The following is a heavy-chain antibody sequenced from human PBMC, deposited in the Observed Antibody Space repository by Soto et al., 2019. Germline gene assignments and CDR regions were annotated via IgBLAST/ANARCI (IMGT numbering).Heavy chain of an antibody. J-gene: IGHJ6*03. V-gene: IGHV3-23*01. CDR1: GFTFSSYA. CDR3: AKAPFYYYYYMDV. Sequence: HPGGSLRLSCAASGFTFSSYAMSWVRQAPGKGLEWVSAISGSGGSTYYADSVKGRFTISRDNSKNTLYLQMNSLRAEDTAVYYCAKAPFYYYYYMDVWGKGTTVTVSS. CDR2: ISGSGGST.